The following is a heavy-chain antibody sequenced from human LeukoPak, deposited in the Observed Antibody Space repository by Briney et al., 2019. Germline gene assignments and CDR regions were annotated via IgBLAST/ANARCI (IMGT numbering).Heavy chain of an antibody. D-gene: IGHD5-12*01. J-gene: IGHJ4*02. V-gene: IGHV4-39*07. CDR1: GGSISSSSYY. CDR2: IYYSGST. CDR3: ASERGYHAN. Sequence: PSETLSLTCTVSGGSISSSSYYWGWIRQPPGKGLEWIGSIYYSGSTYYNPSLKSRVTISVDTSKNQFSLKLSSVTAADTAVYYCASERGYHANWGQGTLVTVSS.